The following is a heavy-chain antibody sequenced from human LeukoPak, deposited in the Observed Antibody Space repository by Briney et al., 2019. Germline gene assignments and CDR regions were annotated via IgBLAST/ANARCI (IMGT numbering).Heavy chain of an antibody. Sequence: GGSLRLSCAASGFTFSSYSMNWVRQAPGKGLEWVSYISSSGSTIYYADSVKGRFTISRDNAKNSLYLQMNSLRAEDTAVYYCARSPGYYYGMDVWGQGTTVTVSS. CDR1: GFTFSSYS. CDR3: ARSPGYYYGMDV. J-gene: IGHJ6*02. V-gene: IGHV3-48*04. CDR2: ISSSGSTI.